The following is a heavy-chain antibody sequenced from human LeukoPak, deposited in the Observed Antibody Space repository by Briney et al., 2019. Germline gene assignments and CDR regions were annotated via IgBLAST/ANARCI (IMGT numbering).Heavy chain of an antibody. Sequence: ASVKVSCKTSGYTFTNYNINWVRQAPGQGLEWMGWISAYNGNTNSAQKFQGRVSMTTDTSTSTAYMELRSLTSDDTAVYYCARQPRDDAFDICGQGTMVTVPS. CDR3: ARQPRDDAFDI. CDR2: ISAYNGNT. V-gene: IGHV1-18*01. J-gene: IGHJ3*02. CDR1: GYTFTNYN.